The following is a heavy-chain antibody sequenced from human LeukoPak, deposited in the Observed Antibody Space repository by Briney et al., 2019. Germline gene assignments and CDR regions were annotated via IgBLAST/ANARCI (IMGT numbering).Heavy chain of an antibody. CDR1: GFTFNNYA. CDR2: TSATGGST. V-gene: IGHV3-23*01. J-gene: IGHJ4*02. Sequence: GGSLRLSCAASGFTFNNYALSWVRQAQGKGLEWVSTTSATGGSTYYADSVRGRFTISRDNSKNTMYLQMNSLRAEDTAVYYCAKDPTITTITSYWGQGTLVTVSS. CDR3: AKDPTITTITSY. D-gene: IGHD5-12*01.